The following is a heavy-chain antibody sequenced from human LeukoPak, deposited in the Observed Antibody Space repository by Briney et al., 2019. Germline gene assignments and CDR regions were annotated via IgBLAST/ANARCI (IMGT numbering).Heavy chain of an antibody. CDR3: AKMVMVVAAIDY. CDR1: GFTVSSYF. V-gene: IGHV3-23*01. Sequence: GGSLRLSCAASGFTVSSYFVSWVRQAPGKGLERVSAISGSGGSTYYADSVKGRFTISRDNSKNTLYLQMNSLRAEDTAVYYCAKMVMVVAAIDYWGQGTLVTVSS. D-gene: IGHD2-15*01. CDR2: ISGSGGST. J-gene: IGHJ4*02.